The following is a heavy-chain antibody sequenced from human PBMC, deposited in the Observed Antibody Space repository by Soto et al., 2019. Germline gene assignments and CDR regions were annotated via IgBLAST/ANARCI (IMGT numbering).Heavy chain of an antibody. Sequence: GTLSLTCTVSGGSISSYYWSWIRQPPGKGLEWIGYIYYSGSTNYNPSLKSRVTISVDTSKNQLSLKLSSVTAADTAVYYCARDQGSGWYDYWGQGTLVTVSS. CDR1: GGSISSYY. V-gene: IGHV4-59*01. D-gene: IGHD6-19*01. CDR2: IYYSGST. J-gene: IGHJ4*02. CDR3: ARDQGSGWYDY.